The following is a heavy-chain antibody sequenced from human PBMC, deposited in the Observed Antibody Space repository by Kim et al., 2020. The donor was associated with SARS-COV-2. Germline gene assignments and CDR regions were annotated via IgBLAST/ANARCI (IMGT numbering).Heavy chain of an antibody. J-gene: IGHJ6*01. D-gene: IGHD2-21*02. Sequence: GGSLRLSCAASGFTFSTYAMHWVRQAPGKGLEYVSGITSSGDSTYYANSVQGRFTISRDNSKNTLYLQMGSLGAEDKGVYYCARATVRDGSLYYYGMDV. CDR1: GFTFSTYA. V-gene: IGHV3-64*01. CDR3: ARATVRDGSLYYYGMDV. CDR2: ITSSGDST.